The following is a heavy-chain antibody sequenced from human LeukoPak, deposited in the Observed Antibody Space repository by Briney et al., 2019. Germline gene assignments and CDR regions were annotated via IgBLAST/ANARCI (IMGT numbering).Heavy chain of an antibody. CDR3: AREMRDGYNSIDY. J-gene: IGHJ4*02. CDR1: GFPFSTYR. Sequence: GGSLSLSCPAFGFPFSTYRMNGFRKAPGKGLDWASSISSSSSYIYYADSVKGRFTISRDNAKNSLYLQMNSLRAEDTAVYYCAREMRDGYNSIDYWGQGTLVTVSS. D-gene: IGHD5-24*01. V-gene: IGHV3-21*01. CDR2: ISSSSSYI.